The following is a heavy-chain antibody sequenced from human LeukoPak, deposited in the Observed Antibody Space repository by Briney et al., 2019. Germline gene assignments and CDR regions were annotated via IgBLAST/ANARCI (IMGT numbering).Heavy chain of an antibody. D-gene: IGHD4-11*01. V-gene: IGHV3-48*04. CDR2: ISSSGSTI. J-gene: IGHJ6*03. CDR3: ARDTVTVFYYYYYMDV. CDR1: GFTFSSYS. Sequence: GGSLRLSCAASGFTFSSYSMNWVRQAPGKGLEWVSYISSSGSTIYYADSVKGRFTISRDNAKNSLYLQMNSLRAEDTAVYYCARDTVTVFYYYYYMDVWGKGTTVTVSS.